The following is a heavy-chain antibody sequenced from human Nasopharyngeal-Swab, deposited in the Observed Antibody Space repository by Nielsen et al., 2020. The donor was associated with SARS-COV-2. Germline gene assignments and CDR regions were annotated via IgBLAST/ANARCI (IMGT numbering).Heavy chain of an antibody. D-gene: IGHD3-3*01. CDR3: ARGPLAHLNTIFGVVIIPGPKLPTYYYGMDV. Sequence: GASLKISCAASGFTFSSYSMNWVRQAPGKGLEWVSSISSSSSYIYYADSVKGRFTISRDNAKNSLYLQMNSLRAEDTAVYYCARGPLAHLNTIFGVVIIPGPKLPTYYYGMDVWGQGTTVTVSS. CDR1: GFTFSSYS. J-gene: IGHJ6*02. V-gene: IGHV3-21*01. CDR2: ISSSSSYI.